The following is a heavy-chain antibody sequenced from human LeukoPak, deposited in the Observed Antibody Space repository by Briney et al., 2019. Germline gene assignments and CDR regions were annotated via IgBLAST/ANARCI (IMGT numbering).Heavy chain of an antibody. D-gene: IGHD1-1*01. CDR1: GFTFSTYA. CDR2: ISNDGNKK. Sequence: GGSLRLSCAASGFTFSTYAMHWVRQAPGKGLEWVAVISNDGNKKYYADSVKGRFTLSRDNSKNTLYLQMNSLRAEDTAVYYWARSTGNYYYGMDVWGQGTTVTVSS. CDR3: ARSTGNYYYGMDV. V-gene: IGHV3-30*14. J-gene: IGHJ6*02.